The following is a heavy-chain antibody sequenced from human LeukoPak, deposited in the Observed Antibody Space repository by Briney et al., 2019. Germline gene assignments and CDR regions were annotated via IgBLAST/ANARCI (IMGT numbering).Heavy chain of an antibody. D-gene: IGHD3-3*02. J-gene: IGHJ6*02. V-gene: IGHV3-21*01. CDR1: GFTFSSYS. CDR3: ARAPAPIFGVVTSSYYYYSMDV. CDR2: ISSSSSYI. Sequence: GRSLRLSCAASGFTFSSYSMNWVRQAPGKGLGWVSSISSSSSYIYYADSVKGRFTISRDNAKNSLYLQMNSLRAEDTAVYYCARAPAPIFGVVTSSYYYYSMDVWGQGTTVTVSS.